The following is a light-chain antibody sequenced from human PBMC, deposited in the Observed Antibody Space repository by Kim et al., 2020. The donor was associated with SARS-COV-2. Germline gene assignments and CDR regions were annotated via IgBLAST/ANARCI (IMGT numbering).Light chain of an antibody. V-gene: IGKV1D-16*01. CDR1: QGISSW. CDR3: QQYNTYST. CDR2: GGT. J-gene: IGKJ1*01. Sequence: SASVGDRVTITCRASQGISSWLVWYQQKPGKAPKLLIHGGTNLQSGVPSRFSGSGSETDFTLTISSLQPEDFATYYCQQYNTYSTFGQGTKVDIK.